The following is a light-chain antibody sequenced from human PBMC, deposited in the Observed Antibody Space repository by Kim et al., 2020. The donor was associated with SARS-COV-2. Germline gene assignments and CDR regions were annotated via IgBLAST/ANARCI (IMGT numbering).Light chain of an antibody. J-gene: IGKJ1*01. CDR3: LQDYNYPRT. Sequence: AIQMTQSPSSLYASVGDRVTITCRASQGIRNDLGWYHQRPGRAPKLLIYAASTLQSGVPSRFSGNGSGTDFTLTISSLQPEDFATYFCLQDYNYPRTFGQGTKVDIK. V-gene: IGKV1-6*01. CDR2: AAS. CDR1: QGIRND.